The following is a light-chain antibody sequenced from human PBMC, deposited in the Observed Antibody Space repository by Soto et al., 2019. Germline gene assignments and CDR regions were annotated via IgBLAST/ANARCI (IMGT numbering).Light chain of an antibody. V-gene: IGKV3-15*01. J-gene: IGKJ1*01. CDR1: QSLGGS. Sequence: IAWRQSPASQTLSPGERATLSCRASQSLGGSLAWYQQKPGQAPSLLIYGATTRVTGIPARFSGSGSGTEFTLTISSLQSDDFAVYYRQQYKHGWPFGHRTKV. CDR3: QQYKHGWP. CDR2: GAT.